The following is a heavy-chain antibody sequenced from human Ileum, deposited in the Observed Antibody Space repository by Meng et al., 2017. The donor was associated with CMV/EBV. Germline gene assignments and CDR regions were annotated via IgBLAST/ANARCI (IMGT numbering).Heavy chain of an antibody. CDR2: ISGAGGTI. J-gene: IGHJ4*02. V-gene: IGHV3-23*01. CDR3: AKDRDLNQ. CDR1: SFTIMNHP. D-gene: IGHD3-10*01. Sequence: LLESGAVFVNPGGTLRLLLSASSFTIMNHPVACFRQGPWKVLWWVAAISGAGGTIYYKDSVKCRLTISRDNSKNTLYLQMNSLRVEDTAVYYCAKDRDLNQWGQGTLVTVSS.